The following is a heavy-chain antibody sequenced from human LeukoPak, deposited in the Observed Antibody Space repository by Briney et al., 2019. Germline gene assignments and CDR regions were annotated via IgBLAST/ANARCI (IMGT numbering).Heavy chain of an antibody. CDR2: INNSSSYI. CDR3: ARDKGMATIPFFDY. V-gene: IGHV3-21*01. Sequence: GGSLRLSCTASGFTFSNYAMNWVRQAPGKGLEWVSSINNSSSYIFYADSVKGRFTISRDNSKNTLYLQMNSLRAEDTAVYYCARDKGMATIPFFDYWGQGTLVTVSS. D-gene: IGHD5-24*01. J-gene: IGHJ4*02. CDR1: GFTFSNYA.